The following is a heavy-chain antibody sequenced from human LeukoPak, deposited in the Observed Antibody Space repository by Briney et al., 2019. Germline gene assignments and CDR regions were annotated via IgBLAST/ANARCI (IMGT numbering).Heavy chain of an antibody. J-gene: IGHJ5*01. Sequence: GGSLRLSCGASGFSFSSSVMHWVRQAPGKGLEYVSAISSNGDFTYYADSVKGRFIISRDNSKNTIYLQLGGLRDEDTAVYYCARGTGDNLYNWFDSWGQGTLVTVSS. CDR1: GFSFSSSV. V-gene: IGHV3-64*02. CDR2: ISSNGDFT. CDR3: ARGTGDNLYNWFDS. D-gene: IGHD4-17*01.